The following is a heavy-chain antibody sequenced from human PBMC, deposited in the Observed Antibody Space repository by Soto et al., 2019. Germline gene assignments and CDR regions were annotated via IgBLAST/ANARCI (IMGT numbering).Heavy chain of an antibody. CDR3: ARDSAAAGYQY. J-gene: IGHJ1*01. Sequence: QVQLQESGPGLVKPSETLSLTCSVSSGSVSSGTYYWSWIRQPPGRGLEWIGHIYSSGSTNYNPSLKSRVTISVDTSKNLFSLILSSVTAADTAMYYCARDSAAAGYQYWGQGTLVTVSS. V-gene: IGHV4-61*01. CDR1: SGSVSSGTYY. CDR2: IYSSGST. D-gene: IGHD2-2*03.